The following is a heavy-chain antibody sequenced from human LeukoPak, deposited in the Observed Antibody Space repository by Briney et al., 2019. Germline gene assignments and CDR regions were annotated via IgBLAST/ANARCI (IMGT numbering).Heavy chain of an antibody. CDR1: GGSISSSSYY. J-gene: IGHJ4*02. CDR3: ARRYYDSSGYYYSPFDY. Sequence: KSSETLSLTCTVSGGSISSSSYYWGWIRQPPGKGLEWIGSIYYSGSTYYNPSLKSRVTISLDTSKNQFSLKLSSVTAADTAVYYCARRYYDSSGYYYSPFDYWGQGTLVTVSS. CDR2: IYYSGST. V-gene: IGHV4-39*01. D-gene: IGHD3-22*01.